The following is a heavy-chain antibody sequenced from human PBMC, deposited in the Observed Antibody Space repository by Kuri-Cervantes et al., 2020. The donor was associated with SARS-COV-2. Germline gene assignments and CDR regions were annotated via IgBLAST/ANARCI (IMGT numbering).Heavy chain of an antibody. CDR1: GYNFSRTD. J-gene: IGHJ4*02. CDR3: AKDRVGVHDF. Sequence: GGSLRLSCAASGYNFSRTDMHWGRQAPGKGLEWVAFISYDGKNKKCIASGKGRFTISRDNSQNTLYLQMKSLTSEDTAIYYCAKDRVGVHDFWGQGTLVTVSS. CDR2: ISYDGKNK. V-gene: IGHV3-30*18. D-gene: IGHD2-21*01.